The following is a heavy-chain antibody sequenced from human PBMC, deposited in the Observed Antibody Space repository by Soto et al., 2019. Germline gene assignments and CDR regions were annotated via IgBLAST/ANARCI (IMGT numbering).Heavy chain of an antibody. D-gene: IGHD2-21*02. J-gene: IGHJ4*02. Sequence: QVQLVQSGAEVKKPGSSVKVSCKASGGTFSSYTISWVRQAPGQGLEWMGRIIPILGIANYAQKFQGRVTITADKSPSTAYMELSSLRSEDTAVYYCARVVLRAYCGGDCYSGWGQGTLVTVSS. CDR1: GGTFSSYT. V-gene: IGHV1-69*02. CDR3: ARVVLRAYCGGDCYSG. CDR2: IIPILGIA.